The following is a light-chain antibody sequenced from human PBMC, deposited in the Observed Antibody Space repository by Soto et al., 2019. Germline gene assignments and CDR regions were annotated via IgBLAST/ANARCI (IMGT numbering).Light chain of an antibody. CDR1: SSNIGAGYD. Sequence: QSVLTQPPSVSGAPGQGVTISCAGSSSNIGAGYDVHWYQQLPGTAPKLLIYGNSNRPSGVPDRFSGSKSGTSASLAITGLQAADEADYYCQSYDSSLSALVFGGGTKLTVL. J-gene: IGLJ2*01. V-gene: IGLV1-40*01. CDR3: QSYDSSLSALV. CDR2: GNS.